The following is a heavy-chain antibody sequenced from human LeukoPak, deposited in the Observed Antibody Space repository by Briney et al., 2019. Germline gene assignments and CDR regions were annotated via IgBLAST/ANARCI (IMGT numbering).Heavy chain of an antibody. CDR2: IYYSGST. Sequence: SETLSFTCTVSGGSISSYYWSWIRQPPGKGLEWIGYIYYSGSTNYNPSLKSRVTISVDTSKNQFSLKLSSVTAADTAVYYCARVDTAMLDDAFDIWGQGTMVTVSS. CDR1: GGSISSYY. D-gene: IGHD5-18*01. J-gene: IGHJ3*02. V-gene: IGHV4-59*01. CDR3: ARVDTAMLDDAFDI.